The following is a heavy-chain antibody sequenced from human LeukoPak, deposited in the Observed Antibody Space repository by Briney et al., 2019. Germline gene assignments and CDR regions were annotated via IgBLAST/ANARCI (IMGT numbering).Heavy chain of an antibody. CDR1: GFTFSSYA. CDR2: ISGSGGST. CDR3: AKEGYCSSTSCYKRHYFDY. Sequence: GGSLRLSCAASGFTFSSYAMSWVRQAPGKGLEWVSAISGSGGSTYYADSVKGRFTISRDNSKNTLYLQMNSLRAEDTAVYYCAKEGYCSSTSCYKRHYFDYWGQGTLVTVSS. J-gene: IGHJ4*02. V-gene: IGHV3-23*01. D-gene: IGHD2-2*01.